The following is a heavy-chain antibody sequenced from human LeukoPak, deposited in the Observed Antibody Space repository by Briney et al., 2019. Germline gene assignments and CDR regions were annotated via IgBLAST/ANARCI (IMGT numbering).Heavy chain of an antibody. CDR3: AKGRYYYDSSGYWQFDY. CDR2: ISGGGGST. CDR1: GFTFSSYA. Sequence: QPGGSLRLSCAASGFTFSSYAMSWVRQAPGKGLEWVSGISGGGGSTYYADSVKGRFTISRDNSKNTLYLQMNSLRAEDTAVYYCAKGRYYYDSSGYWQFDYWGQGTLVTVSS. V-gene: IGHV3-23*01. D-gene: IGHD3-22*01. J-gene: IGHJ4*02.